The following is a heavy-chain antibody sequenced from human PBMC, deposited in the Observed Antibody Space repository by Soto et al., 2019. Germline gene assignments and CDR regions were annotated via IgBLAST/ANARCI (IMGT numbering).Heavy chain of an antibody. Sequence: EVQLLESGGGLVQPGGSLRRSCAASGFTFSSYALSWVRQGPGKGLEWVSGIDTSGGNTYYADSVKGRFTISRDNSQNTLVLQMNSLRAEDTAVYYCAKDNDFWSGYYLASDYWGQGTLVTVSS. CDR1: GFTFSSYA. V-gene: IGHV3-23*01. CDR3: AKDNDFWSGYYLASDY. CDR2: IDTSGGNT. D-gene: IGHD3-3*01. J-gene: IGHJ4*02.